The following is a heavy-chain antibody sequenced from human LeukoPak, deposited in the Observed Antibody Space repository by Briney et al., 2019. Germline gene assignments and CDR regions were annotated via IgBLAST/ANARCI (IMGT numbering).Heavy chain of an antibody. CDR1: GFTFSSYA. CDR3: ARAMRLRAFDI. Sequence: GGSLRLSCAASGFTFSSYAMHWVRQAPGKGLEWVAVISYDGSNKYYADSVKGRFTISRDNSKNTLYLQMNSLRAEDTAVYYCARAMRLRAFDIWGQGTMATVSS. V-gene: IGHV3-30*01. CDR2: ISYDGSNK. J-gene: IGHJ3*02. D-gene: IGHD3-22*01.